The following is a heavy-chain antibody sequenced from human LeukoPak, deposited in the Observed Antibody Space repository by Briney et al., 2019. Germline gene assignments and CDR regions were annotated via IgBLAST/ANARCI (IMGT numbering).Heavy chain of an antibody. D-gene: IGHD5-18*01. CDR3: ARRERLGYSYGRGTLDI. Sequence: GGSLRLSCAASGSSFSSYAMNWVRQAPGKGLEWVSTISGSGGSTYFADSVKGRFTISRDNSKNTLYLQMNSLRAEDTAVYYCARRERLGYSYGRGTLDIWGQGTMVTVSS. CDR1: GSSFSSYA. CDR2: ISGSGGST. V-gene: IGHV3-23*01. J-gene: IGHJ3*02.